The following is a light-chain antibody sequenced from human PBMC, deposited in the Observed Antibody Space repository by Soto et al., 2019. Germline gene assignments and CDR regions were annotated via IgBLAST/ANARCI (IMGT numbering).Light chain of an antibody. CDR3: EQYGNSHPWT. CDR1: QSVSSSY. V-gene: IGKV3-20*01. CDR2: GAS. J-gene: IGKJ1*01. Sequence: EIVLTQSPGTLSLSPGERATLSCRASQSVSSSYLAWYQQKPGQAPRLLIYGASSRATGIPDRFSGSGSGIDFTITISSLEPEDFAVYYCEQYGNSHPWTNGPGTNVESK.